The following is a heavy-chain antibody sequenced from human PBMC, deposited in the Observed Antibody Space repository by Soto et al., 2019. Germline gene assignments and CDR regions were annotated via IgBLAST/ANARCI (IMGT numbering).Heavy chain of an antibody. CDR1: GFTFSSYA. CDR2: ISYDGSNK. J-gene: IGHJ6*02. Sequence: QVQLVESGGGVVQPGRSLRLSCAASGFTFSSYAMHWVRQAPGKGLEWVAVISYDGSNKYYADSVKGRFTISRDNSKNTLYLQMNSLRAEDTAVYYCARDGPIAARPGYYYYGMDVWGQGTTVTVSS. CDR3: ARDGPIAARPGYYYYGMDV. D-gene: IGHD6-6*01. V-gene: IGHV3-30-3*01.